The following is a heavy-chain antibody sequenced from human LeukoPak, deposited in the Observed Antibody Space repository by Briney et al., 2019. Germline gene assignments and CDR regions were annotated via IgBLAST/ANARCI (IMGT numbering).Heavy chain of an antibody. CDR3: ARSPDIVVVPAAINSGGNFDY. CDR1: GYTFTSYY. D-gene: IGHD2-2*02. CDR2: INPSGGST. V-gene: IGHV1-46*01. J-gene: IGHJ4*02. Sequence: GASVKVSCKASGYTFTSYYMHWVRQAPGQGLEWMGIINPSGGSTSYAQKFQGRVTMTRDTSTSTVYMELSSLRSEDTAVYYCARSPDIVVVPAAINSGGNFDYWGQGTLVTVSS.